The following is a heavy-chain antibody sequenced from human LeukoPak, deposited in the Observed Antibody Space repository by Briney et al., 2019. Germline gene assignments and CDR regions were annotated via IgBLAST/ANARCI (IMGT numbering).Heavy chain of an antibody. J-gene: IGHJ4*02. V-gene: IGHV3-7*01. CDR1: GFTLSSYW. CDR3: ARDIEAAGLLFGY. CDR2: IKYDGSEK. Sequence: PGGSLRLSXAASGFTLSSYWMSWVRQAPGKGLEWVANIKYDGSEKNYVDSVKGRFAISRDNARNSLYLQMNSLRAEDTAVYYCARDIEAAGLLFGYWGRGTLVTVSS. D-gene: IGHD6-13*01.